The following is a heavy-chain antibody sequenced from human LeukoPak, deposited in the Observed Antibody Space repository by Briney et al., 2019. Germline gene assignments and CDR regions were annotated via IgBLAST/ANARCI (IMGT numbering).Heavy chain of an antibody. D-gene: IGHD6-13*01. V-gene: IGHV1-8*01. J-gene: IGHJ5*02. Sequence: ASVKVSCKASGYTFTSYDINWVRQATGQGLEWMGWMNPNSGNTGYAQKFQGRVTMTRNTSISTAYMELSSLRSEDTAVYYCARDSSSWYNWFDPWGQGTMVTVSS. CDR2: MNPNSGNT. CDR1: GYTFTSYD. CDR3: ARDSSSWYNWFDP.